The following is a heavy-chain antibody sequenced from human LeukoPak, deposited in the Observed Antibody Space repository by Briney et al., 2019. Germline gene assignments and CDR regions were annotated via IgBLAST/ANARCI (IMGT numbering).Heavy chain of an antibody. V-gene: IGHV3-13*01. D-gene: IGHD2-2*01. CDR3: ARGASTFDY. CDR1: GFTFSSYD. J-gene: IGHJ4*02. CDR2: IGTAGDT. Sequence: GGSLRLSCAASGFTFSSYDMHWVRQATGKGLEWVSAIGTAGDTYYPGSVKDRFTISRDNAKNSLYLQMNSLRTEDTAVYYCARGASTFDYWGQGTLVTVSS.